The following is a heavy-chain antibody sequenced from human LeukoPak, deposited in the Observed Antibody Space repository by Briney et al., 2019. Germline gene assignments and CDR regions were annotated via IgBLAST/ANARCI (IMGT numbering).Heavy chain of an antibody. V-gene: IGHV5-51*01. J-gene: IGHJ5*02. Sequence: GESLKISCKSSGYIFTTYWIGWVRQMPGKGLEWMGIIYPGDSDTRYSPSFQGQVTISVDKSISTAYLQWGSLKASDTAMYYCARASVSMLRGVTTGKWFDPWGQGTLVTVSS. CDR2: IYPGDSDT. CDR3: ARASVSMLRGVTTGKWFDP. D-gene: IGHD3-10*01. CDR1: GYIFTTYW.